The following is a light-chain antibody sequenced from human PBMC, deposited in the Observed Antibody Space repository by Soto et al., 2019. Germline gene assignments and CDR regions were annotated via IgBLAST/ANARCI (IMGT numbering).Light chain of an antibody. Sequence: QSVLTRPPSASGTPGQRVTISCSGDSSSIERNTVSWYQQLPGIAPKLLIYLNSQRPSGVPDRFSGSKSGTSASLAISGLQSDDEADYYCAAWDDSLNGYVFGTGPKVTVL. CDR1: SSSIERNT. CDR2: LNS. CDR3: AAWDDSLNGYV. J-gene: IGLJ1*01. V-gene: IGLV1-44*01.